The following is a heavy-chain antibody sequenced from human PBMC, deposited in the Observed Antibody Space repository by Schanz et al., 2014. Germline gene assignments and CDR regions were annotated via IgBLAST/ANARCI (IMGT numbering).Heavy chain of an antibody. Sequence: EVQLLDSGGGLVQPGGSLRLSCAASGFTFSTYAMSWVRQAPGKGLEWVSDISGSGGSTYYADSVKGRFTISRDNSKNTLYLQMNSLRDEDTAVYYCARDRGYCSGGSCLSFDYWGQGTLVTVAS. CDR1: GFTFSTYA. D-gene: IGHD2-15*01. CDR2: ISGSGGST. V-gene: IGHV3-23*01. J-gene: IGHJ4*02. CDR3: ARDRGYCSGGSCLSFDY.